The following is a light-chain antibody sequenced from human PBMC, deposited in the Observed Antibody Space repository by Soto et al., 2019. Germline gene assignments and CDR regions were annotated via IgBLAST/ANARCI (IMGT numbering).Light chain of an antibody. CDR1: QSISSW. CDR3: QQYNSYSPWT. CDR2: KAS. V-gene: IGKV1-5*03. J-gene: IGKJ1*01. Sequence: DIQMTQSPSTLSASVGDRVTITCRASQSISSWLAWYQQKPGKAPKLLIYKASSLESGVPSRFSGSGSGTGFTLTISSLQPDDFATYYCQQYNSYSPWTFGQGTKVDIK.